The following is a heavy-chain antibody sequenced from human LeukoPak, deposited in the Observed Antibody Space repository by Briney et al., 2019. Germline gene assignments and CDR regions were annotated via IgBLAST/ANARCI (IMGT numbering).Heavy chain of an antibody. Sequence: ASVKVSCKASGYTFTSYYMHRVRQAPAQALEWMGIINPSGGSTSYAQKFQGRVTMTRDMSTSTVYMELSSLRSEDTAVYYCARAARDGYNLLMDVWGKGTTVTVSS. V-gene: IGHV1-46*01. J-gene: IGHJ6*03. CDR1: GYTFTSYY. D-gene: IGHD5-24*01. CDR2: INPSGGST. CDR3: ARAARDGYNLLMDV.